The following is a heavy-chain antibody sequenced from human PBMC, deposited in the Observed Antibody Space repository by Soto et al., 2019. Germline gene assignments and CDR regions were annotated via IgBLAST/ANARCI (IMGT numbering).Heavy chain of an antibody. J-gene: IGHJ6*02. CDR3: ARVAGGQQVVPAAISRYYYGMDV. Sequence: ASVKVSCTASGGTFSSYAISWVRQAPGQGLEWMGGIIPIFGTANYAQKFQGRVTITADESTSTAYMELSSLRSEDTAVYYCARVAGGQQVVPAAISRYYYGMDVWGQGTTVTVSS. CDR1: GGTFSSYA. D-gene: IGHD2-2*01. CDR2: IIPIFGTA. V-gene: IGHV1-69*13.